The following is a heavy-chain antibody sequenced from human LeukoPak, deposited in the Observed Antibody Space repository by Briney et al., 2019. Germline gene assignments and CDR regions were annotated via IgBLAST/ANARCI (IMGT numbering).Heavy chain of an antibody. J-gene: IGHJ4*02. CDR3: ARDPGYLQSDY. CDR2: MHPNSGVT. CDR1: GYTFTGHW. V-gene: IGHV1-2*02. D-gene: IGHD4-11*01. Sequence: ASVKVSCKASGYTFTGHWIHWVRQAPGQGLEWMGCMHPNSGVTGYAQRFQGRVTMTRDTSISTAYMDLSSLRSDDTAVYYCARDPGYLQSDYWGQGTLVTVPS.